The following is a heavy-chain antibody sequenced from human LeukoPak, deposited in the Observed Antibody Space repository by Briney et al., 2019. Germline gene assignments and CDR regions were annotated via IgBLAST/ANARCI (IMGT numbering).Heavy chain of an antibody. Sequence: GGSLRLSCAASGFTFSSYAMSWVRQAPGKGLEWVSAISGSGGSTYYTDSVKGRFTISRDNSKNTLYLQMNSLRAEDTAVYYCAKGAGVSRLLWFGELDPWGQGTLSPSPQ. CDR2: ISGSGGST. CDR3: AKGAGVSRLLWFGELDP. V-gene: IGHV3-23*01. D-gene: IGHD3-10*01. J-gene: IGHJ5*02. CDR1: GFTFSSYA.